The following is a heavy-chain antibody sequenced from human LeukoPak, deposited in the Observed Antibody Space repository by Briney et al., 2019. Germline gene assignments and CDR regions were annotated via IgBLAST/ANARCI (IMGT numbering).Heavy chain of an antibody. V-gene: IGHV1-2*02. Sequence: ASEKVSCKASGYTFSGYYMHWVRQAPGQGLEWMGWVNPNSGGTNYAQKFQGRVTMTRDTSISTAYMELSRLRSDDTAVYYCASPRLVPLDAFDLWGQGTMVTVSS. CDR3: ASPRLVPLDAFDL. CDR2: VNPNSGGT. CDR1: GYTFSGYY. D-gene: IGHD6-19*01. J-gene: IGHJ3*01.